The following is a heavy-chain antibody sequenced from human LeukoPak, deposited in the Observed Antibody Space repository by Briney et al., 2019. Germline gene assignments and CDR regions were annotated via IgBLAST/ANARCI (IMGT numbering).Heavy chain of an antibody. J-gene: IGHJ4*02. Sequence: PSQTLSLTCTVSGGSISSGGYYWRWIRQPPGKGLEWIGYIYHSGSTYYNPSLKSRVTISVDRSKNQFSLKLSSVTAADTAVYYCATYVYDSRGDYWGQGTLVTVSS. CDR1: GGSISSGGYY. V-gene: IGHV4-30-2*01. CDR3: ATYVYDSRGDY. CDR2: IYHSGST. D-gene: IGHD3-3*01.